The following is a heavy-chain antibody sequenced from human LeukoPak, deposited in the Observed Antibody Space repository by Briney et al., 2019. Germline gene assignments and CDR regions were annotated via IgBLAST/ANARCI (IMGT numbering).Heavy chain of an antibody. D-gene: IGHD1-14*01. CDR2: IYYSGST. J-gene: IGHJ4*02. Sequence: PSETLSLTCTVSGCSISSSSYYGGCIRQPPGKGLEWIGSIYYSGSTYYNPSLKSRVTISVDTSKNQFSLKLSSVTAADTAVYYCARDQGSIILGYFDYWGQGTLVTVSS. V-gene: IGHV4-39*07. CDR3: ARDQGSIILGYFDY. CDR1: GCSISSSSYY.